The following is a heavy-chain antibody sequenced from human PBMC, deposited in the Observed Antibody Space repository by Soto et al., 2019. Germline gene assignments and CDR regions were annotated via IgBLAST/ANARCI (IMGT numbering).Heavy chain of an antibody. J-gene: IGHJ4*02. Sequence: QITLRESGPTRVKPTQTLTLTCTFSGFSLSARPVAVGWIRQPPGKALERLALIYWDDDKRYSPSLMSRLTITKDTSKYQVVLTMTNMDPLDTAIYYCVHRAGIDGNWNGGYFDYWGQGALFTVSS. V-gene: IGHV2-5*02. CDR1: GFSLSARPVA. CDR3: VHRAGIDGNWNGGYFDY. D-gene: IGHD1-1*01. CDR2: IYWDDDK.